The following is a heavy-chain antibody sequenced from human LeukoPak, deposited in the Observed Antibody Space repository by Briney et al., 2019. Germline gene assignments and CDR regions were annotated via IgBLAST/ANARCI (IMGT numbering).Heavy chain of an antibody. CDR3: AKSNGYGLIDI. CDR2: IFYSGST. J-gene: IGHJ3*02. Sequence: EASETLSLTCAVYGGSFSGYYWGWVRQPPGKALEWIGNIFYSGSTYYSPSLKSRVTISLDTSRNQFSLKLNSVTAADTAVYYCAKSNGYGLIDIWGQGTMVTVSS. D-gene: IGHD3-22*01. CDR1: GGSFSGYY. V-gene: IGHV4-34*12.